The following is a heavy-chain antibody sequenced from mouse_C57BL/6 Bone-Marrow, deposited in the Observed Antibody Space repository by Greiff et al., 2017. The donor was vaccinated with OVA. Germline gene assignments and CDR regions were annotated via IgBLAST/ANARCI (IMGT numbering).Heavy chain of an antibody. Sequence: EVQGVESGGGLVKPGGSLKLSCAASGFTFSSYAMSWVRQTPEKRLEWVATISDGGSYTYYPDNVKGRFTISRDNAKNNLYLQMSHLKSEDTAMYYCASYEYDGGGAWFAYWGQGTLVTVSA. V-gene: IGHV5-4*01. CDR3: ASYEYDGGGAWFAY. D-gene: IGHD2-4*01. CDR2: ISDGGSYT. J-gene: IGHJ3*01. CDR1: GFTFSSYA.